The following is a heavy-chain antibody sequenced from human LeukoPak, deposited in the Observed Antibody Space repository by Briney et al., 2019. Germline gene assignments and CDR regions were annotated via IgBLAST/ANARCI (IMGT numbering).Heavy chain of an antibody. D-gene: IGHD3-10*01. CDR3: ARAYYGSDYFDY. V-gene: IGHV4-59*01. CDR2: ISYSGST. Sequence: SQTLSLTCTVSGGSISSYYWSWIRQPPGKGLEWIGYISYSGSTNYNPSLKSRVTISVDTSKNQFSLMLSSVTAADTAVYYCARAYYGSDYFDYWGQGTLVTVSS. CDR1: GGSISSYY. J-gene: IGHJ4*02.